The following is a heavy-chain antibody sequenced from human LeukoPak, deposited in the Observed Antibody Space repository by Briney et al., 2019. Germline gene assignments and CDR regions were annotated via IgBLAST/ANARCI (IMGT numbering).Heavy chain of an antibody. V-gene: IGHV4-39*07. CDR3: ARLRSGSYRGAFDI. CDR2: IYYSGST. J-gene: IGHJ3*02. Sequence: SETLSLTCTVSGGSISSSSYYWGWIRQPPGKGLEWIGSIYYSGSTYYNPSLKSRVTTSVDTSKNQFSLKLSSVTAADTAVYYCARLRSGSYRGAFDIWGQGTMVTVSS. CDR1: GGSISSSSYY. D-gene: IGHD3-10*01.